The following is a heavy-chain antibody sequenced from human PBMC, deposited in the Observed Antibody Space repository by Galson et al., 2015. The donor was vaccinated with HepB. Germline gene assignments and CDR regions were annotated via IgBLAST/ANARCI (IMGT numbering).Heavy chain of an antibody. J-gene: IGHJ6*02. V-gene: IGHV3-21*01. CDR1: GFTFSSYS. CDR2: ISSSSYI. Sequence: SLRLSCAASGFTFSSYSMNWVRQAPGKGLEWVSSISSSSYIYYADSVKGRFTISRDNAKNSLYLQMNSLRAEDTAVYYCAKDRANYYDSSGYPLDYGMDVWGQGTTVTVSS. CDR3: AKDRANYYDSSGYPLDYGMDV. D-gene: IGHD3-22*01.